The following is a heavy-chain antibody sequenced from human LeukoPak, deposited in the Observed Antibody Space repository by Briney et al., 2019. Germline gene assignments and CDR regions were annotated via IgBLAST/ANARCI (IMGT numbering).Heavy chain of an antibody. CDR2: TYYRSMWYN. V-gene: IGHV6-1*01. D-gene: IGHD1-20*01. CDR3: ARGLTAYQAYYGLDV. Sequence: SQTLSLTCAISGDSVSSNSAAWNWTRQSPSRGLEWLGRTYYRSMWYNDYAASVKSRVTINRDTSKNQFSLQLNSVTPDDSAVYHCARGLTAYQAYYGLDVWGQGTTVTVSS. J-gene: IGHJ6*02. CDR1: GDSVSSNSAA.